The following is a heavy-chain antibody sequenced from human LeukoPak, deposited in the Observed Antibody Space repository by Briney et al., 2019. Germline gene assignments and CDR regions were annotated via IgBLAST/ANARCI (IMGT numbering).Heavy chain of an antibody. V-gene: IGHV3-74*01. D-gene: IGHD6-19*01. CDR2: INSDGSST. J-gene: IGHJ4*02. CDR1: GFTFSSYW. Sequence: GGSLRLSCAASGFTFSSYWMHWVRQAPGKGLVWVSRINSDGSSTSYAGSVKGRFTISRDNAKNTLYLQMNSLRAEDTAVYYCARDNEAVAGDYWGQGTLVTVSS. CDR3: ARDNEAVAGDY.